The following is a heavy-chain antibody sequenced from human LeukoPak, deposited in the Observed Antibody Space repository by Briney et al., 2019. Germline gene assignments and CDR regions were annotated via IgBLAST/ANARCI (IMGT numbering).Heavy chain of an antibody. V-gene: IGHV1-2*02. J-gene: IGHJ3*02. CDR3: ARVENGAPSWAFDI. D-gene: IGHD2-8*01. Sequence: ASVKVSCKASGYTFTGYYMHWVRQAPGQGLEWMGWINPNSGGTNYAQKFQGRVTMTRGTSISTAYMELSRLRSDDTAVYYCARVENGAPSWAFDIWGQGTMVTVSS. CDR2: INPNSGGT. CDR1: GYTFTGYY.